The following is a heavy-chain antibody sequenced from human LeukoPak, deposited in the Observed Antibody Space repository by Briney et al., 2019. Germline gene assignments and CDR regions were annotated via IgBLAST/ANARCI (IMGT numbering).Heavy chain of an antibody. V-gene: IGHV4-34*01. J-gene: IGHJ5*02. CDR2: INHSGSA. Sequence: SETLSLTCAVYGASFSDYYWTWIRQPPGKGLEWIGEINHSGSANYNPSLKSRVTISVDKSKNQFFLRLSPVTAADSGTYYCKRERASNNYNNWFDPWGQGTLVTVSS. CDR1: GASFSDYY. CDR3: KRERASNNYNNWFDP. D-gene: IGHD4-11*01.